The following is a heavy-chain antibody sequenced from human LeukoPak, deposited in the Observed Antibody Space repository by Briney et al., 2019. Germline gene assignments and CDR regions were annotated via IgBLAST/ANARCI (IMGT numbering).Heavy chain of an antibody. CDR1: GYTFTRYA. Sequence: ASVKVSCKASGYTFTRYAMNWVRQAPGQGLEWMGWINTNTGNPTYAQGFTGRFVFSLDTSVSTAYLHISSLKAEDTAVYYCAREDSGYDSSGYPAAHYYYMDVWGKGTTVTVSS. J-gene: IGHJ6*03. CDR3: AREDSGYDSSGYPAAHYYYMDV. D-gene: IGHD3-22*01. V-gene: IGHV7-4-1*02. CDR2: INTNTGNP.